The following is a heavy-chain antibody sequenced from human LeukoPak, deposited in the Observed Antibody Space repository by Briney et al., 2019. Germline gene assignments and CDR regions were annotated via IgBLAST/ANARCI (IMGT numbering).Heavy chain of an antibody. CDR3: ARYLGFYDSSGYYDAFDI. CDR1: GGSISSYY. D-gene: IGHD3-22*01. CDR2: IYYSGST. Sequence: SETLSLTCTVSGGSISSYYWIWIRQPPGKGLEWIGHIYYSGSTNYNSSLKSRVTISVDTSKNQFSLKLSSVTAADTAVYYCARYLGFYDSSGYYDAFDIWGQGTMVTVSS. V-gene: IGHV4-59*01. J-gene: IGHJ3*02.